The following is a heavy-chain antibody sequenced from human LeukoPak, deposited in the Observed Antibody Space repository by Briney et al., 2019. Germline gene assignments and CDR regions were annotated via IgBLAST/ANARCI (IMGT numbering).Heavy chain of an antibody. CDR3: AREWVDILPGRSVGFDI. V-gene: IGHV4-34*01. CDR2: INSSGGT. D-gene: IGHD3-9*01. Sequence: SETLSLTCAVYGGSFSGYYWSWIRQPPGEGLEWIGEINSSGGTNYNPSLKSRVTISVDTSKNQFSLKLSFLTAADTAVYYCAREWVDILPGRSVGFDIWGQGTLVTVSS. J-gene: IGHJ4*02. CDR1: GGSFSGYY.